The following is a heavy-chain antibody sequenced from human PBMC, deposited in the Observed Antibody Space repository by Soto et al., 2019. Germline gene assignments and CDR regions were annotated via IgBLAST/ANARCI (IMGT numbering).Heavy chain of an antibody. CDR3: ARSYDFWSGYPNHNWFDP. CDR1: GGSISSSSYY. CDR2: IYYSGST. D-gene: IGHD3-3*01. V-gene: IGHV4-39*01. J-gene: IGHJ5*02. Sequence: SETLSLTCTVSGGSISSSSYYWGWIRQPPGKGLEWIGSIYYSGSTYYNPSLKSRVTISVDTSKNQFSLKLSSVTAADTAVYYCARSYDFWSGYPNHNWFDPWGQGTLVTVSS.